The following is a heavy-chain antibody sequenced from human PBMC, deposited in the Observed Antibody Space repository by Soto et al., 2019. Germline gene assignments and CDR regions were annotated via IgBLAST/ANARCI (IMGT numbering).Heavy chain of an antibody. Sequence: QVQLVQSGAEVKKPGASVKVSCKASGYTFTGYDINWVRQATGQGLEWMGWMNPNLDNAGYAEKFQGRVTMTRDTSTSTAYMELNSLGFEDTAVYFCARAKNTISRMDAWGQGTTVTVSS. CDR3: ARAKNTISRMDA. CDR2: MNPNLDNA. J-gene: IGHJ6*02. D-gene: IGHD3-9*01. V-gene: IGHV1-8*01. CDR1: GYTFTGYD.